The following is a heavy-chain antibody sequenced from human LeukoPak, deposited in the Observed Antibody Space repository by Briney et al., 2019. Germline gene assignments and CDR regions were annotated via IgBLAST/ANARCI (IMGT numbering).Heavy chain of an antibody. J-gene: IGHJ6*02. D-gene: IGHD6-6*01. Sequence: PSETLSLTCGVSGGSISSDNWSWIWQPPGKGLGWVGYIYYGQRTHYNPSLKSRVTISVDTSKNQFSLELSSVTAADTAVYYCAKKRYEAGSSSPGYLDVWGQGTTVTVSS. CDR1: GGSISSDN. CDR3: AKKRYEAGSSSPGYLDV. CDR2: IYYGQRT. V-gene: IGHV4-59*01.